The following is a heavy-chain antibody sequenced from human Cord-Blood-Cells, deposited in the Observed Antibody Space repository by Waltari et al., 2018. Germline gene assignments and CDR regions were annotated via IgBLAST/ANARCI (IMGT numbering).Heavy chain of an antibody. V-gene: IGHV3-30-3*01. CDR1: GFTFSSYA. Sequence: QVQLVESGGGVVQPGRSLRLSCAASGFTFSSYAMHWARAAPGKGLEWVAVISYDGSNKYYADSVKGRFTISRDNSKNTLYLQMNSLRAEDTAVYYCARAPGGSYSDAFDIWGQGTMVTVSS. CDR2: ISYDGSNK. CDR3: ARAPGGSYSDAFDI. J-gene: IGHJ3*02. D-gene: IGHD1-26*01.